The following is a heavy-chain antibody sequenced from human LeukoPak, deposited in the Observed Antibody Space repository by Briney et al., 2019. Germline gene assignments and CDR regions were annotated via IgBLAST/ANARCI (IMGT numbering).Heavy chain of an antibody. Sequence: ASVKVSCKASGYAITSHYMHWMRQAPGQGLEWMGTIHPDGEMSTYAQNFQGRLTMTRDTSTGTLYMDLSSLRSEDTAVYFCAGTTTWVPTMPYYYYGMDVWGQGTTVTVSS. CDR1: GYAITSHY. CDR2: IHPDGEMS. V-gene: IGHV1-46*01. J-gene: IGHJ6*02. D-gene: IGHD2-2*01. CDR3: AGTTTWVPTMPYYYYGMDV.